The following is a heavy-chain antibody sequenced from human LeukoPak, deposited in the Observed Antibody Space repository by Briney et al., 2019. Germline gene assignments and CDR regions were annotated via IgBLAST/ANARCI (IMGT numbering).Heavy chain of an antibody. V-gene: IGHV3-53*01. CDR1: GFTVSSNY. Sequence: GGSLRLSCAASGFTVSSNYMSWVRQAPGKGLEWVSVIYSGGSTYYADSVKGRFTISRDNSKNTVYLQMNSLRVEDTAVYYCARNRWGDFDYWGQGTQVTVSS. CDR2: IYSGGST. CDR3: ARNRWGDFDY. D-gene: IGHD3-16*01. J-gene: IGHJ4*02.